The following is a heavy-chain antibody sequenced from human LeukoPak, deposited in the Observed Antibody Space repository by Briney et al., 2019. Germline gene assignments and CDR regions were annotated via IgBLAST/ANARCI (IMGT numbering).Heavy chain of an antibody. CDR3: AKLGSGEPFDY. CDR1: GLTLSNYA. V-gene: IGHV3-23*01. D-gene: IGHD3-10*01. CDR2: ISDSGVST. J-gene: IGHJ4*02. Sequence: GGSLRLSCTVSGLTLSNYAMSWVRQVPGKGLEWVSSISDSGVSTYYAASVEGLFTISRDNSKNTVYLQMHSLRVEDTAVYYCAKLGSGEPFDYWGPGTLVTVSS.